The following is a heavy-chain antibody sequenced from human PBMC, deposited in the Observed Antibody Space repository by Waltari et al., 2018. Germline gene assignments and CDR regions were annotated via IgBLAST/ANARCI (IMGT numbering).Heavy chain of an antibody. Sequence: EVQLVESGGGLVQPGGSLRLSCAASGFTFSRYWMNWVSQAPGKGLEWVANMNPDGSEKQYVDSVKGRFPTSRDNTKNSLYLQMNSLRAEDTAIYYCARTGYGGNALDYWGQGTLVTVSS. D-gene: IGHD2-15*01. J-gene: IGHJ4*02. CDR1: GFTFSRYW. CDR3: ARTGYGGNALDY. CDR2: MNPDGSEK. V-gene: IGHV3-7*01.